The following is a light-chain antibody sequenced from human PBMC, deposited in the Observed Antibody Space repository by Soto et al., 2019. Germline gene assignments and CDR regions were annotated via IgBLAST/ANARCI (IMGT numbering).Light chain of an antibody. CDR1: QSVSIY. J-gene: IGKJ1*01. Sequence: EVVMRQSPATLSVSPGEGATLSCRASQSVSIYLAWYQQKPGQAPRLLIYDTSSRATGIPDRFSGSGSGTDFTLTISRLEPEDFAVYHCQQYDSSPRNFGQGTKVDIK. V-gene: IGKV3-20*01. CDR2: DTS. CDR3: QQYDSSPRN.